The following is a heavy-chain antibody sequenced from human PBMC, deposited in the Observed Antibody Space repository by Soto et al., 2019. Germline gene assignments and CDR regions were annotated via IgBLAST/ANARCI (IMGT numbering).Heavy chain of an antibody. V-gene: IGHV1-69*13. CDR1: GGTFSSYA. J-gene: IGHJ4*02. CDR3: ARGEYGDTAMVYYFDY. D-gene: IGHD5-18*01. Sequence: SVKVSCKASGGTFSSYAISWVRQAPGQGLEWMGGIIPIFGTANYAQKFQGRVTITADESTSTAYMELSSLRSEDTAVYYCARGEYGDTAMVYYFDYWGQGTLVTVSS. CDR2: IIPIFGTA.